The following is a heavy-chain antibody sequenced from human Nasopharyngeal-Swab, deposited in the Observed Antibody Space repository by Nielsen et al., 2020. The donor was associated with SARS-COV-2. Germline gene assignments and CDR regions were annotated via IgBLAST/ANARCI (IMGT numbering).Heavy chain of an antibody. CDR3: AREGYYGSGSYAPFDY. CDR1: GGTFSSYA. V-gene: IGHV1-69*13. CDR2: IIPIFGTA. Sequence: SVKVSCKASGGTFSSYAISWVRQAPGQGLEWMGGIIPIFGTANYAQRFQGRVTITADESTSTAYMELSSLRSEDTAVYYCAREGYYGSGSYAPFDYWGQGTLVTVSS. J-gene: IGHJ4*02. D-gene: IGHD3-10*01.